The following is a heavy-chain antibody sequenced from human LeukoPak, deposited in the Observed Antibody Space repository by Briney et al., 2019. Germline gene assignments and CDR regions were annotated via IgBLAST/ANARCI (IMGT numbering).Heavy chain of an antibody. Sequence: ASVRVSCTASGYTFTIYYMHGVRQAPGQGREWMVVINPSGGSTSYAQKLQGRVTMTRDTSTSTVYMELSSLRSEDTAVYYCARARSDEDGYNYYFDYWGQGTLVTVSS. CDR1: GYTFTIYY. D-gene: IGHD5-24*01. J-gene: IGHJ4*02. V-gene: IGHV1-46*01. CDR2: INPSGGST. CDR3: ARARSDEDGYNYYFDY.